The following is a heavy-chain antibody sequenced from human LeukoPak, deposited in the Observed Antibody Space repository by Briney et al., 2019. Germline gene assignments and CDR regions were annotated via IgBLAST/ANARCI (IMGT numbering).Heavy chain of an antibody. Sequence: GESLKISCKGSGYSFTSYWIGWVRQMPGKGLEWMGIIYPGDSDTRYSPSFQGQVTISADKSVSTAYLQWSSLKASDTAMYYCARHGYYDSSFYYYGMDVWGQGTTVTVSS. CDR1: GYSFTSYW. CDR3: ARHGYYDSSFYYYGMDV. D-gene: IGHD3-22*01. V-gene: IGHV5-51*01. CDR2: IYPGDSDT. J-gene: IGHJ6*02.